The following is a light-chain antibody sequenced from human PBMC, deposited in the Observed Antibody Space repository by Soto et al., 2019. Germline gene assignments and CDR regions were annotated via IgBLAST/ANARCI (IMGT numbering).Light chain of an antibody. CDR1: SSDVGGYNY. V-gene: IGLV2-8*01. CDR3: SSYAGGYNDV. Sequence: QSALPQPPSASGSPGQSVTISCTGTSSDVGGYNYVSWYQQHPGKAPKLMIYEVTKRPSGVPDRFSGSKSGNTASLTVSGVQAEDEADYYCSSYAGGYNDVFGTGTKLTVL. J-gene: IGLJ1*01. CDR2: EVT.